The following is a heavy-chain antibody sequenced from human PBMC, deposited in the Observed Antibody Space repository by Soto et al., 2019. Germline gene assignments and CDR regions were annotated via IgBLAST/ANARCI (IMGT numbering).Heavy chain of an antibody. CDR1: GVSVDDYA. Sequence: PGGSLRISCVASGVSVDDYAMHWVRQAPGKGLEWVSGISANGDNVDYADSVKGRFTVSRDNAKNSLFLQMNSLRPEDTALYYCAKDMKWGGMTTIHYFDSWGQGT. V-gene: IGHV3-9*01. J-gene: IGHJ4*02. CDR3: AKDMKWGGMTTIHYFDS. D-gene: IGHD4-17*01. CDR2: ISANGDNV.